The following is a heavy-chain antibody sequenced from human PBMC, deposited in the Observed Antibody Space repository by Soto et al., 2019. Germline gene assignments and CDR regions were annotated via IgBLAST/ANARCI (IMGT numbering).Heavy chain of an antibody. CDR2: IRNKADNYAT. J-gene: IGHJ4*02. D-gene: IGHD3-16*01. CDR3: TRQSGWGFFEF. Sequence: GGSLRLSCAASGFTFSDSTIHWVRQASGKGLEWVGRIRNKADNYATTYAASLGGRFTISRDDSKNMAYLQMNSLKTEDTAVYYCTRQSGWGFFEFWGQGALVTVSS. V-gene: IGHV3-73*01. CDR1: GFTFSDST.